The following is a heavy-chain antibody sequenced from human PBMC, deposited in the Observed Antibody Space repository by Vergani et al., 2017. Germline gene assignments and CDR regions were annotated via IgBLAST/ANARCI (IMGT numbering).Heavy chain of an antibody. CDR3: TRQPQEGAIGPPSVPT. CDR1: GYSIRNGYY. Sequence: QVQLQESGPGLVEPSETLSLTCAVSGYSIRNGYYWGWIRQPPGKGLEWIGSIYHSGSTHYNPSLKSRVTISVDTSKNDFSLKVTSVTAADTAVYYCTRQPQEGAIGPPSVPTWGQGISVIVSS. D-gene: IGHD2-21*01. CDR2: IYHSGST. V-gene: IGHV4-38-2*01. J-gene: IGHJ4*02.